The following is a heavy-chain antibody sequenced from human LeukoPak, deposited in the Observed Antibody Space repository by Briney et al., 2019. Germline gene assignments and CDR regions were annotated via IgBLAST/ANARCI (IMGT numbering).Heavy chain of an antibody. CDR3: AKDEAPAAGSWNYYYGMDV. J-gene: IGHJ6*02. D-gene: IGHD6-13*01. V-gene: IGHV3-23*01. Sequence: GGSLRLSCVASGVTFSSYAMSWVRQAPGKGLEWVSAIGGSGGSTYYADSVKGRFTVSRDDFKNTLYLQMNSLRVEDTAVYYCAKDEAPAAGSWNYYYGMDVWGQGTTVTVSS. CDR1: GVTFSSYA. CDR2: IGGSGGST.